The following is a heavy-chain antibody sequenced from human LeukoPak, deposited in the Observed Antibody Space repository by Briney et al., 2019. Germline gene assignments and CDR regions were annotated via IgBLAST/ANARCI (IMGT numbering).Heavy chain of an antibody. Sequence: GGSLRLSCSASGFTFSSYWMSWVRQAPGKGLEWVANIKQDGSEKYYVDSVKGRFTISRDNAKNSLYLQMNSLRAEDTAVYYCARVVRGPNWFDPWGQGTLVTVPS. CDR3: ARVVRGPNWFDP. CDR1: GFTFSSYW. V-gene: IGHV3-7*04. CDR2: IKQDGSEK. D-gene: IGHD3-10*01. J-gene: IGHJ5*02.